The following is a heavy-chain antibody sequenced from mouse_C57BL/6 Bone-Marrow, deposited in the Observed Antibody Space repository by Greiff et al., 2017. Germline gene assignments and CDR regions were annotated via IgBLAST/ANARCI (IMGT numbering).Heavy chain of an antibody. CDR3: ARSIYYCGSSYDWFAY. J-gene: IGHJ3*01. D-gene: IGHD1-1*01. Sequence: EVQLQQSVAELVRPGASVKLSCTASGFNIKNTYMHWVKQRPEQGLEWIGRIDPANGNTKYAPKFQGKATMTADTSSNTAYLQLSSLTSEDTAIYYCARSIYYCGSSYDWFAYWGQGTLVTVSA. V-gene: IGHV14-3*01. CDR2: IDPANGNT. CDR1: GFNIKNTY.